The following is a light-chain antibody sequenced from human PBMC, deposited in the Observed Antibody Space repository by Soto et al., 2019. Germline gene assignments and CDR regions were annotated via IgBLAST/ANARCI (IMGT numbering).Light chain of an antibody. Sequence: EIVMTQFPATLSVSPGGRATLSCRASQTISNNLAWYQQKPGQAPRLLIYGASTRATGIPARFSGSGSGTEFNLTISSLQSEDFAVYYCQQYNDWPLTVGGGTKVETK. J-gene: IGKJ4*01. V-gene: IGKV3-15*01. CDR3: QQYNDWPLT. CDR1: QTISNN. CDR2: GAS.